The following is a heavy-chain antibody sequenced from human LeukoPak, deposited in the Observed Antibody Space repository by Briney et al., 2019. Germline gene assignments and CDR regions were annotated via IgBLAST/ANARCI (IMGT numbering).Heavy chain of an antibody. V-gene: IGHV3-30-3*01. CDR2: ISYDGSNK. CDR1: GFTFSSYA. Sequence: GGSLRLSCAASGFTFSSYAMHWVRQAPGKGLEWVAVISYDGSNKYYADSVKGRFTISRDNSKNTLYLQMNSLRAEDTAVYYCAIIPGYGSSWYMGYYYMDVWGKGTTVTVSS. CDR3: AIIPGYGSSWYMGYYYMDV. D-gene: IGHD6-13*01. J-gene: IGHJ6*03.